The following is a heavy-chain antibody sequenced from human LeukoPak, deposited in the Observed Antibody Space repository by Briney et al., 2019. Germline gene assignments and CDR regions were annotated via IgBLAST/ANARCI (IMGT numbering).Heavy chain of an antibody. Sequence: SETLSLTCTVSGGSISSYYWSWIRQPPGKGLEWIGYIYYSGSTNYNPSLKSRVTISVDTSKNQFSLKLSSVTAADTAVYYCARLDYDSSGQADYNYGMDVWGQGTTVTVSS. CDR2: IYYSGST. J-gene: IGHJ6*02. CDR1: GGSISSYY. D-gene: IGHD3-22*01. CDR3: ARLDYDSSGQADYNYGMDV. V-gene: IGHV4-59*08.